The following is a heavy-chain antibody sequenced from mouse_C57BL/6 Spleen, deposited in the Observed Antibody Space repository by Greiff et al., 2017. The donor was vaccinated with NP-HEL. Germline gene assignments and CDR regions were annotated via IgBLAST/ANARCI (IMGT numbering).Heavy chain of an antibody. V-gene: IGHV1-81*01. J-gene: IGHJ3*01. D-gene: IGHD1-1*01. CDR1: GYTFTSYG. CDR2: IYPRSGNT. CDR3: ASVYYYGSRTWFAY. Sequence: QVQLKESGAELARPGASVKLSCKASGYTFTSYGISWVKQRTGQGLEWIGEIYPRSGNTYYNEKFKGKATLTADKSSSTAYMELRSLTSEDSAVYFCASVYYYGSRTWFAYGGQGTLVTVSA.